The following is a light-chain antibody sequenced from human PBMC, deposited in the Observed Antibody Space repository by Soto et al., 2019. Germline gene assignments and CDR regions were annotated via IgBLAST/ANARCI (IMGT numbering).Light chain of an antibody. CDR2: GAS. Sequence: EIVLTQSPGTLSLSPGERATLSCRASQSVSSSYLAWYQQKPGQAHRLLIYGASSRATGIPDRFCGSGYGTDLTLTISRMEPEDFAVYYCQQYGSSPPTFGQGTKVDIK. J-gene: IGKJ1*01. V-gene: IGKV3-20*01. CDR1: QSVSSSY. CDR3: QQYGSSPPT.